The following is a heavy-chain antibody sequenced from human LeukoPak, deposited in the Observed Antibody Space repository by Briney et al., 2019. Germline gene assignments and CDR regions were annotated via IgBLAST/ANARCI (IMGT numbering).Heavy chain of an antibody. CDR1: GFTFSSYA. CDR2: ISGSGGST. V-gene: IGHV3-23*01. J-gene: IGHJ4*02. D-gene: IGHD1-26*01. Sequence: PGGSLRLSCAASGFTFSSYAMNWVRQAPGKGLEWLSAISGSGGSTYYADSVKGRFTISRDNSKNTLYLQMNSLRAEDTAVYYCAKDLRGSGTTTDYWGQGTLVTVSS. CDR3: AKDLRGSGTTTDY.